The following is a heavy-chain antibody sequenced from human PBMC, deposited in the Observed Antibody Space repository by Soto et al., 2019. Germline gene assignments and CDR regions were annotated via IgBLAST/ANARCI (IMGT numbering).Heavy chain of an antibody. CDR2: ISGASDYI. V-gene: IGHV3-21*01. D-gene: IGHD2-15*01. J-gene: IGHJ6*02. CDR1: GFTFSSYS. CDR3: ARDHRYCSGSSCRPYYYYYGMDV. Sequence: GGSLRLSCAASGFTFSSYSMNWVRQAPGRGLEWVAAISGASDYIYYADSVKGRFTISRDNAKTSLYIQMNSLRAEDTAVYYCARDHRYCSGSSCRPYYYYYGMDVWGQGTTVTVSS.